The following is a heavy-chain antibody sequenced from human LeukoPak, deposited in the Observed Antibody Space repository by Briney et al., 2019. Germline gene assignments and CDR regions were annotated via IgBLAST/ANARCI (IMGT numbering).Heavy chain of an antibody. CDR2: IYSGGST. V-gene: IGHV3-66*01. CDR3: AREARGYYSIRIYYYYGMDV. D-gene: IGHD3-3*01. Sequence: GGSLRLSCAASGFTFSSYAMSWVRQAPGKGLEWVSVIYSGGSTYYADSVKGRFTISRDNSKNTLYLQMNSLRAEDTAVYYCAREARGYYSIRIYYYYGMDVWGQGTTVTVSS. J-gene: IGHJ6*02. CDR1: GFTFSSYA.